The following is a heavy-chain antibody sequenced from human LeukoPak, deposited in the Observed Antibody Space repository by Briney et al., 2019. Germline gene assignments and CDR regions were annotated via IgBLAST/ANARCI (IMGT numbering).Heavy chain of an antibody. Sequence: GGSLRLSCAASGFTFSSYWMNWARQAPGKGLEWVASINHNGNVNYYVDSVKGRFTISRDNAKNSLYLQKSNLRAEDTAVYFCARGGGLDVWGQGATVTVSS. CDR2: INHNGNVN. D-gene: IGHD3-16*01. J-gene: IGHJ6*02. V-gene: IGHV3-7*03. CDR3: ARGGGLDV. CDR1: GFTFSSYW.